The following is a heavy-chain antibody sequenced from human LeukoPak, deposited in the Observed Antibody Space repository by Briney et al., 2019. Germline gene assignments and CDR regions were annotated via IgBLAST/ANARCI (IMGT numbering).Heavy chain of an antibody. D-gene: IGHD3-3*01. J-gene: IGHJ4*02. CDR2: IYWSDDK. CDR1: GFSLSTSGEG. V-gene: IGHV2-5*01. CDR3: THSRGTISEYYFDY. Sequence: SGPTLVKPTQTLTLTCTFSGFSLSTSGEGVGWIRQPPGKALEWLAVIYWSDDKRSSPSLKNRLTITEDTSKNQVVLSMTNVDPVDTATYYCTHSRGTISEYYFDYWGQGTLVTVSS.